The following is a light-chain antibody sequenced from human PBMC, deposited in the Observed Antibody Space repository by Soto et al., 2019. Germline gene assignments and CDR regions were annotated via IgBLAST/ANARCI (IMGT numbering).Light chain of an antibody. Sequence: DVQMTQSPSSLSASVGDRVTITCRTSQSISSYLNWYQQKPGKAPNLLIYAASSLQSGVPSRFSGSGFGTDFSLTISSLQPEDFATYYCQQSYSTLWTFGQGTKVHIK. CDR1: QSISSY. V-gene: IGKV1-39*01. CDR2: AAS. J-gene: IGKJ1*01. CDR3: QQSYSTLWT.